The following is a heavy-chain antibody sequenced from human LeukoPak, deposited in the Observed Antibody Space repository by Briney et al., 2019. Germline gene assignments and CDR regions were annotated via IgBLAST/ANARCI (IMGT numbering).Heavy chain of an antibody. CDR2: INPSGGST. CDR1: GYTFTSYY. Sequence: ASVKVSCKASGYTFTSYYIHWVRQAPGQGLECMGIINPSGGSTTYAQKFQGRITMTRDMSTSTVYMELSSLRSEDTAMYYCARGSRDFDYWGQGTLVTVSS. CDR3: ARGSRDFDY. V-gene: IGHV1-46*01. J-gene: IGHJ4*02. D-gene: IGHD1-26*01.